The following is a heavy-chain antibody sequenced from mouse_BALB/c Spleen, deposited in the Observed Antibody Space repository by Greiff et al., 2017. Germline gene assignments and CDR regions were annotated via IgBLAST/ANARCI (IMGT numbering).Heavy chain of an antibody. V-gene: IGHV14-3*02. CDR1: GFNIKDPY. D-gene: IGHD1-1*01. CDR3: ARGGTTVVEDY. Sequence: EVKLQESGAELVKPGASVKLSCTASGFNIKDPYMHWVKQRPEQGLEWIGRIDPANGNTKYDPKFQGKATITADTSSNTAYLQLSSLTSEDTAVYYCARGGTTVVEDYWGQGTTLTVSS. J-gene: IGHJ2*01. CDR2: IDPANGNT.